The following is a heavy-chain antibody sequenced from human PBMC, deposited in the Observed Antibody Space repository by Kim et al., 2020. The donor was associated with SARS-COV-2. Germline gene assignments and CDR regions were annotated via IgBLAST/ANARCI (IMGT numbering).Heavy chain of an antibody. V-gene: IGHV3-53*05. CDR3: VRELAVAGSDWFDT. J-gene: IGHJ5*02. CDR1: GVIVSSNY. D-gene: IGHD6-19*01. CDR2: IYAAGNT. Sequence: GGSLRLSCAASGVIVSSNYMSWVRQAPGKGPEWVSIIYAAGNTYYADSVKGRFTISRDNSKNTVYLQMNSLRPEDTAVYYCVRELAVAGSDWFDTWGQGTPVTVSS.